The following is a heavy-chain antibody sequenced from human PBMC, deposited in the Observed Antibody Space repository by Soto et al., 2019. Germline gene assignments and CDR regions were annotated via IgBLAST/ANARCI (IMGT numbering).Heavy chain of an antibody. J-gene: IGHJ4*02. V-gene: IGHV3-23*01. CDR2: ISDRGDTT. Sequence: PGRSLRLSCAVSGFTIRSYAMSWVRQAPGKGLEWVSAISDRGDTTHYADSVKGRFSISRDTAKNTLELQMNTLRVEDTAVYYCAKDKAGTTSFDYWGRGTLVTVSS. D-gene: IGHD1-1*01. CDR1: GFTIRSYA. CDR3: AKDKAGTTSFDY.